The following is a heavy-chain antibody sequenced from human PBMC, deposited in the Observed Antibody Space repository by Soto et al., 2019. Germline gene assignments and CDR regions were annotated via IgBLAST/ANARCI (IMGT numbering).Heavy chain of an antibody. J-gene: IGHJ3*02. CDR1: RCAFSSYA. Sequence: SVKVSCKAARCAFSSYAISWVRQAPGQGLEWMGGIIPIFGTANYAQKFQGRVTITADESTSTAYMELSSLRSEDTAVYYCAREGNGPAYCGGDCYSGSAFDIWGQGTMVTVSS. D-gene: IGHD2-21*02. CDR2: IIPIFGTA. V-gene: IGHV1-69*13. CDR3: AREGNGPAYCGGDCYSGSAFDI.